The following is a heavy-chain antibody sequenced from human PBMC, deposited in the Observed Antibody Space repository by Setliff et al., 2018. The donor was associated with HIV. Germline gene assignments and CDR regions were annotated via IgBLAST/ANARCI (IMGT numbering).Heavy chain of an antibody. D-gene: IGHD3-22*01. V-gene: IGHV4-39*07. Sequence: SETLSLTCTVSGGSISSSSYYWGWIRQPPGKGLEWIGSIYYSGSTYYNPSLKSRVTISVDTSKNQFSLKLSSVTAADTAVYYCARAASYYDSSGNWAPPKYFDYWGQGTLVTVSS. J-gene: IGHJ4*02. CDR1: GGSISSSSYY. CDR3: ARAASYYDSSGNWAPPKYFDY. CDR2: IYYSGST.